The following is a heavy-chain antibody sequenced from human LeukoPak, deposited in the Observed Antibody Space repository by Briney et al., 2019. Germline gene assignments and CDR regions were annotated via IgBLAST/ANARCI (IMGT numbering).Heavy chain of an antibody. CDR1: GGSISSYY. D-gene: IGHD6-13*01. Sequence: SETLSLTCTVSGGSISSYYWSWIRQPAGKGLEWIGRIYTSGSITYNPSLKSRVSMSVDTSKNQFSLKLSSVTAADTAVYYCAGSRSGAAAGHYYYYYMDVWGKGTTVTISS. V-gene: IGHV4-4*07. J-gene: IGHJ6*03. CDR3: AGSRSGAAAGHYYYYYMDV. CDR2: IYTSGSI.